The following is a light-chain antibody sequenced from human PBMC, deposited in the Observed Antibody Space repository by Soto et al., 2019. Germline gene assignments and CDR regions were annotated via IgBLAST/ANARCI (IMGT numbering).Light chain of an antibody. CDR3: QHRSNCPVT. CDR2: DAS. Sequence: EIVLTQSPATLSLSPGERAILSCRASQSVCTYLAWYQQKPGQAPRLLIYDASNRATGIPARFGGSGSGTDFTLTINRLEPEDFAVYYCQHRSNCPVTFGPGTIVDIK. V-gene: IGKV3-11*01. J-gene: IGKJ3*01. CDR1: QSVCTY.